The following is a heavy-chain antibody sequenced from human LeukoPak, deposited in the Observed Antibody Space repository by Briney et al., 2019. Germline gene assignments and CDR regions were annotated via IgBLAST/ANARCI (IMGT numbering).Heavy chain of an antibody. D-gene: IGHD5-12*01. Sequence: PSETLSLPCTVSGDPLSRYSDYSNSQWTWIRQTPGKGLEWIGYIYYSGSTNYNPSLKSRVTISVDTSKNQFSLKLTSVTAADTASYYCAREYSGFDYWGQGTLVSVSS. V-gene: IGHV4-61*01. CDR3: AREYSGFDY. CDR1: GDPLSRYSDYSNSQ. CDR2: IYYSGST. J-gene: IGHJ4*02.